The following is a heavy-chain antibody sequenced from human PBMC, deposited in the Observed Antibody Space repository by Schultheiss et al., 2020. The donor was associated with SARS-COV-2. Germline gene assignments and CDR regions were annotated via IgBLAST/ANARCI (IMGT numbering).Heavy chain of an antibody. V-gene: IGHV4-39*07. Sequence: SETLSLTCTVSGGSISSGDYYWSWIRQPPGKGLEWIGEIYHSGSTNYNPSLKSRVTISVDKSKNQFSPKLSSVTAADTAVYYCARVPIAYGDYGFDYWGQGTLVTVSS. CDR3: ARVPIAYGDYGFDY. CDR2: IYHSGST. D-gene: IGHD4-17*01. J-gene: IGHJ4*02. CDR1: GGSISSGDYY.